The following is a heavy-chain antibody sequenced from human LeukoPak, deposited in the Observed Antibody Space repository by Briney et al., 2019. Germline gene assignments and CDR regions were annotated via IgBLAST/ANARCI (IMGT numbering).Heavy chain of an antibody. J-gene: IGHJ1*01. CDR2: ISYDGSNK. Sequence: GGSLRLSCAASGFTFSSYAMHWVRQAPGKGLEWVAVISYDGSNKYYADSVKGRFTISRDNSKNTLYLQMNSLRAEDTAVYYCARDRGYDILTGYYRGYFQHWGQGTLVTVSS. D-gene: IGHD3-9*01. CDR3: ARDRGYDILTGYYRGYFQH. CDR1: GFTFSSYA. V-gene: IGHV3-30-3*01.